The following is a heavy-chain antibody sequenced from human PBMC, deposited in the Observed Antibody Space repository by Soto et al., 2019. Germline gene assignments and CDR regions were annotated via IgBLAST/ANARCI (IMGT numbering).Heavy chain of an antibody. Sequence: KTSETLSLTCTVSGGSISSGGYYWSWIRQHPGKGLEWIGYIYHSGSTYYNPSLKSRVTISVDRSKNQFSLKLSSVTAADTAVYYCARGAPDGYKRYYFDYWGQGTLVTVSS. CDR1: GGSISSGGYY. CDR2: IYHSGST. CDR3: ARGAPDGYKRYYFDY. V-gene: IGHV4-30-2*01. J-gene: IGHJ4*02. D-gene: IGHD5-12*01.